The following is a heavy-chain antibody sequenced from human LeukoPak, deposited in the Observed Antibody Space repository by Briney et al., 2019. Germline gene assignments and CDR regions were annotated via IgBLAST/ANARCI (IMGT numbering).Heavy chain of an antibody. V-gene: IGHV3-21*01. J-gene: IGHJ4*02. CDR1: GFTFSSYS. CDR3: ARSSIAVAGGFDY. Sequence: GGSLRLSCAASGFTFSSYSMNWVRQAPGKGLEWVSSISSSSSYIYYADSVKGRFTISRDNAKNSLYLQMNSLRAEDTAVYYCARSSIAVAGGFDYWGQGTLVTVSS. CDR2: ISSSSSYI. D-gene: IGHD6-19*01.